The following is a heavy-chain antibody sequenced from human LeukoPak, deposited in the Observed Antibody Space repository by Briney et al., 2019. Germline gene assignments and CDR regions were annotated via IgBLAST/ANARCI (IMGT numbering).Heavy chain of an antibody. CDR1: GFTFSSHW. V-gene: IGHV3-7*01. Sequence: GGSLRLSCVGSGFTFSSHWMSWVRQAPGKGLEWVANIKQDGSEIYYVDSVRGRFTVSRDNAKNSLHLQMNSLRAEDTAVYYCARVFQWIQPIDYWGQGTLVTVSS. CDR2: IKQDGSEI. CDR3: ARVFQWIQPIDY. J-gene: IGHJ4*02. D-gene: IGHD5-18*01.